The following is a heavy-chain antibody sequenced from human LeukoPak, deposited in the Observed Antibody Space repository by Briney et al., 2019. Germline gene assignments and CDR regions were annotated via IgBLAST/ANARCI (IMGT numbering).Heavy chain of an antibody. CDR3: ARDLSVGRYSYVGY. Sequence: ASVKVSCKVSGYTLTELSMHWVRQAPGQGLEWMGIINPSGGSTSYAQKFQGRVTMTRDTSTSTVYMELSSLRSEDTAVYYCARDLSVGRYSYVGYWGQGTLVTVSS. J-gene: IGHJ4*02. CDR2: INPSGGST. D-gene: IGHD5-18*01. CDR1: GYTLTELS. V-gene: IGHV1-46*01.